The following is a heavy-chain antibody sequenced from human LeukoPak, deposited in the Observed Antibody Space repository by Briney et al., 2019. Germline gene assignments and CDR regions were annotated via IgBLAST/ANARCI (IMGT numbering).Heavy chain of an antibody. D-gene: IGHD5-18*01. V-gene: IGHV4-59*08. J-gene: IGHJ3*01. CDR1: GGSISRYY. CDR2: IYYSGST. Sequence: SETLSLTCSVSGGSISRYYWSWIRQPPGKGLEWIGYIYYSGSTNYNPSLKSRVTMSVDTSKNQFSLNLSSVTAADTAVYYCASPGVGSGRYGAFDVWGQGTKVTVSS. CDR3: ASPGVGSGRYGAFDV.